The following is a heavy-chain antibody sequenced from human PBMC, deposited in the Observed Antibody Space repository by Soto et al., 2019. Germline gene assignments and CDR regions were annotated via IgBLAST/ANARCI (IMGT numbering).Heavy chain of an antibody. CDR2: INSDGSST. D-gene: IGHD2-15*01. Sequence: EVQLVESGGGLVQPGGSLRLSCAASGFTFSSYWMHWVRQAPGKGLVWVSRINSDGSSTSYADSVKGRFTITRDNAKNTLYLKMKSLRAEGTAVYYCVRTSLVVAAATREDYWGQGTLVTVSS. V-gene: IGHV3-74*01. CDR1: GFTFSSYW. J-gene: IGHJ4*02. CDR3: VRTSLVVAAATREDY.